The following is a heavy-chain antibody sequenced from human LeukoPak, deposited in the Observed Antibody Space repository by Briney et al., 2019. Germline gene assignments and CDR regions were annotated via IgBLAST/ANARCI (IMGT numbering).Heavy chain of an antibody. J-gene: IGHJ4*02. CDR3: AKGVSYDSSGYYSFDY. D-gene: IGHD3-22*01. CDR2: INSDGSST. CDR1: GFTFSSYW. Sequence: GGSLRLSCAASGFTFSSYWMHWVRQAPGKGLVWVSRINSDGSSTSYADSVKGRFTISRDNSKNTLYLQMNSLRAEDTAVYYCAKGVSYDSSGYYSFDYWGQGTLVTVSS. V-gene: IGHV3-74*01.